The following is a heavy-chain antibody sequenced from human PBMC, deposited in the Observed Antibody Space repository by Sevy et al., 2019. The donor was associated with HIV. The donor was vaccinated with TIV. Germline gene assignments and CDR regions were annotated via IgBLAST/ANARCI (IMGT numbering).Heavy chain of an antibody. Sequence: SETLSLICTVSGGSINSFYWNWIRQSPGKGLEWIGYVDDSGRTNSNPSLKSRVTISKDMSKNQVSLKLTSVTAADTAVYYCAREVYDIMTGYSGGMDVWGQGTTVTVSS. J-gene: IGHJ6*02. CDR1: GGSINSFY. V-gene: IGHV4-59*01. CDR2: VDDSGRT. CDR3: AREVYDIMTGYSGGMDV. D-gene: IGHD3-9*01.